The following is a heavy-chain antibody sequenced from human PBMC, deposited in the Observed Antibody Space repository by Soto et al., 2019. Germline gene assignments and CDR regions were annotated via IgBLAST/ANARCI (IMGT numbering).Heavy chain of an antibody. Sequence: QVQLQESGPGLVKPSQTLSLTCTVSGGSISSGGYYWSWIRQHPGKGLEWIGYIYYSGSTYYNPSLKSRVTISVDTSKNQFSLKLSSVTAADTAVYYCARGLDGYCSGGSCLGFDYWGQGILVTVSS. CDR2: IYYSGST. CDR1: GGSISSGGYY. V-gene: IGHV4-31*03. J-gene: IGHJ4*02. D-gene: IGHD2-15*01. CDR3: ARGLDGYCSGGSCLGFDY.